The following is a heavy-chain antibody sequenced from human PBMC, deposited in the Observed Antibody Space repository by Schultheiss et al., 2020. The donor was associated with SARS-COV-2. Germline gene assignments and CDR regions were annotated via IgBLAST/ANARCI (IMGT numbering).Heavy chain of an antibody. Sequence: SVKVSCKASGFTFSTSAVQWVRQARGQRLEWIGWIVVGTGHTNYAQKFQERITITRDMSTTTAYMELSSLGSEDTAVYYCAATVESSSGYYGMDVWGHGTTVTVSS. CDR3: AATVESSSGYYGMDV. V-gene: IGHV1-58*01. CDR2: IVVGTGHT. D-gene: IGHD6-6*01. CDR1: GFTFSTSA. J-gene: IGHJ6*02.